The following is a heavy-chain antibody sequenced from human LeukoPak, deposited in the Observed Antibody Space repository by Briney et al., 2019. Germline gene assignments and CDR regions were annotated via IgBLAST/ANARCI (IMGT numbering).Heavy chain of an antibody. D-gene: IGHD1-1*01. J-gene: IGHJ4*02. V-gene: IGHV1-18*01. Sequence: ASVKVSCKPSGYTFTSYTISWVRQAPGQRLEWVGWISAYNGNTRYAEELQGRITMTTDTSRTTAYMELRSLPSDDTAIDYCARWAGQLELLDYWGQGTLVTVSS. CDR3: ARWAGQLELLDY. CDR1: GYTFTSYT. CDR2: ISAYNGNT.